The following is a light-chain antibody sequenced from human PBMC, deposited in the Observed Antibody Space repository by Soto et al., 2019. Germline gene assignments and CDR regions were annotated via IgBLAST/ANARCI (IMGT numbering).Light chain of an antibody. V-gene: IGKV3-15*01. CDR3: QQYNSWPRT. CDR2: GAS. Sequence: EIVMTQSPATLSVSPGERATLSCRASQSVYSNLAWYQQKPGQAPRLLIYGASSRASRIPVRFSGSGAGTEVTLTISRLQSEDFAVYYFQQYNSWPRTFGQGTKVEIK. J-gene: IGKJ1*01. CDR1: QSVYSN.